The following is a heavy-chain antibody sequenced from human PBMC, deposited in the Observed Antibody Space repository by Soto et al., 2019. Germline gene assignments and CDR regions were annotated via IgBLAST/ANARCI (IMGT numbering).Heavy chain of an antibody. CDR2: ISAYNGNT. CDR3: ASTSAVVHYDIFLLGRLDAFDI. Sequence: GASLKVSCKASGYTFTSYGISWVRQAPGQGLEWMGWISAYNGNTNYAQKLQGRVTMTTDTSTSTAYMELRSLRSDDTAVYYCASTSAVVHYDIFLLGRLDAFDIWGQGTMVTVSS. V-gene: IGHV1-18*01. J-gene: IGHJ3*02. D-gene: IGHD3-9*01. CDR1: GYTFTSYG.